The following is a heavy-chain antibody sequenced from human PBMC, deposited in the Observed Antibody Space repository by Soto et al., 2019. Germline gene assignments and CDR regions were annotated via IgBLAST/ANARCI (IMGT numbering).Heavy chain of an antibody. Sequence: QVQLQESGPGLVKPSETLSLTCTVSGGSISNYYWSWIRQPPGQGLEWIGYIYYSGSTNYNPSLRSRVTLAVDTSKNQFSLKLSSVSAADTAVYYCARSGAGTVDWYFDLWGRGTLGTVSS. J-gene: IGHJ2*01. CDR3: ARSGAGTVDWYFDL. CDR1: GGSISNYY. CDR2: IYYSGST. V-gene: IGHV4-59*01. D-gene: IGHD6-19*01.